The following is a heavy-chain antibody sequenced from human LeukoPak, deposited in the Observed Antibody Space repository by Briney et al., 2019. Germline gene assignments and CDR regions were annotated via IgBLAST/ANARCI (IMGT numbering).Heavy chain of an antibody. CDR3: ARGGTGSIEGYFDY. Sequence: GGSLRLSCVASGFTLSGNWMSWVRQAPGKGLEWVANTNLDGSGKYYVDSLKCRFTISRDNAKNSLYLQMNSLRAEDTAVYYCARGGTGSIEGYFDYWGQGTLVTVSS. D-gene: IGHD7-27*01. J-gene: IGHJ4*02. CDR1: GFTLSGNW. CDR2: TNLDGSGK. V-gene: IGHV3-7*04.